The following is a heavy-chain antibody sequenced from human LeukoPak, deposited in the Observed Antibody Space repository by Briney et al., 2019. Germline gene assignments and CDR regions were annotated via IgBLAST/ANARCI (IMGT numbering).Heavy chain of an antibody. V-gene: IGHV3-23*01. J-gene: IGHJ5*02. Sequence: GGSLRLSCAASGFTFSNYAMTWVRQAPGKGLEWVSTITGDSTFYADSVKGRFTISRDNSKNTLYLQMNSLRAEDTAVYYCAREACGDYNWFDPWGQGTLVTVSS. D-gene: IGHD4-17*01. CDR1: GFTFSNYA. CDR2: ITGDST. CDR3: AREACGDYNWFDP.